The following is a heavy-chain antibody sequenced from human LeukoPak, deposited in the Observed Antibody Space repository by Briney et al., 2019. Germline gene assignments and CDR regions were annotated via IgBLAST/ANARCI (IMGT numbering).Heavy chain of an antibody. Sequence: PGGSLRLSCAASGFTFSSYEMNWVRQAPGKGLEWLSHISNSGGSIQYADSVKGRFTVSRDNAKNSLYLQMNSLRVEDTAVYYCARTRDGPFAYWGQGTLVTVSS. CDR1: GFTFSSYE. CDR3: ARTRDGPFAY. V-gene: IGHV3-48*03. D-gene: IGHD5-24*01. J-gene: IGHJ4*02. CDR2: ISNSGGSI.